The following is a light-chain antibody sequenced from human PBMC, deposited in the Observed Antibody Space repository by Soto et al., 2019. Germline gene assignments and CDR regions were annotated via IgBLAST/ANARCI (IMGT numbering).Light chain of an antibody. Sequence: ETVSTQSPGTLALSPGERATLCRRASQIVSINFLAWYQQRPGQAPRLLIYGASSRVTGIPDRFSGSGSGTDFALTISRLEPEDFAVYYCQQYGNSPLTFGGGTKVDIK. CDR2: GAS. V-gene: IGKV3-20*01. J-gene: IGKJ4*01. CDR3: QQYGNSPLT. CDR1: QIVSINF.